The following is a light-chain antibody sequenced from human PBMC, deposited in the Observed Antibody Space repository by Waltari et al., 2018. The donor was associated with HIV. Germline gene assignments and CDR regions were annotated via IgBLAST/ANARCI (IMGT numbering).Light chain of an antibody. CDR2: EAS. CDR3: VSYTSSSTLI. V-gene: IGLV2-14*01. J-gene: IGLJ2*01. Sequence: QSALTQPASVSGSPGQSITISCTGTSSDIGGYIYVSWYQQHSGKAPKLMIYEASNRPSGVSDRFSGSKSGNTASLTTSGLQAEDEADYYCVSYTSSSTLILGGGTKVTVL. CDR1: SSDIGGYIY.